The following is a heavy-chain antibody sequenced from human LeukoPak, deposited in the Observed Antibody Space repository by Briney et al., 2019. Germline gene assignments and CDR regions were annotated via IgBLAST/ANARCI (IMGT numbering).Heavy chain of an antibody. CDR2: INWNGGST. CDR3: ARDEAYYYDSSGYPPLDY. Sequence: GGSLRLSCAASGFTFDDYGMSWVRQAPGKGLEWVSGINWNGGSTGYADSVKGRFTISRDNAKNSLYLQMNSLRAEDTALYYCARDEAYYYDSSGYPPLDYWGQGTLVTVSS. D-gene: IGHD3-22*01. CDR1: GFTFDDYG. V-gene: IGHV3-20*04. J-gene: IGHJ4*02.